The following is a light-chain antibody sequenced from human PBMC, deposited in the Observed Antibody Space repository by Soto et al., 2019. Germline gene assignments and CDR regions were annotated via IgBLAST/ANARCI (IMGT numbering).Light chain of an antibody. CDR3: HQCSHWPLT. V-gene: IGKV3-11*01. J-gene: IGKJ4*01. CDR1: QSVYRY. CDR2: DGY. Sequence: EIVLTQSPATLSLSPGERVTLSCRASQSVYRYLAWFQQKPGQAPRLLIFDGYNRATGIPARFSGSGSGTDFTLTISSLEPEDVAVYYCHQCSHWPLTFGGGTKLEMK.